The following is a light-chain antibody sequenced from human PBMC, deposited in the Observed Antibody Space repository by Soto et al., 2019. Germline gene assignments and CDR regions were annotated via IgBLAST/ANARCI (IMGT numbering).Light chain of an antibody. Sequence: DIQLTQSPSSLSASVGDRVTITFRASQAIRNDLVWFQQKPGKAPILLIYAASTLQSGVPPRFSGSGSGTDFTLTISSLQAEDFATYYCQHYNSYSEAFGQGTKVDIK. J-gene: IGKJ1*01. CDR2: AAS. CDR3: QHYNSYSEA. V-gene: IGKV1-16*01. CDR1: QAIRND.